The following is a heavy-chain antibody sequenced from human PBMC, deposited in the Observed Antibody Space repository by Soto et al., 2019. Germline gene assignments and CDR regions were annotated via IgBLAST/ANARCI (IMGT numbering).Heavy chain of an antibody. V-gene: IGHV3-11*03. CDR1: GFSFRDYY. CDR2: VSSGSTYT. J-gene: IGHJ3*02. Sequence: LRLSCVASGFSFRDYYMIWIRQAPGKGLEWVSYVSSGSTYTNYAESVKGRFTISRDDAKNSLFLQMNSLRVEDTAVYYCAKAQSYYDPSAGFDMWGQGTMVTVS. CDR3: AKAQSYYDPSAGFDM. D-gene: IGHD3-22*01.